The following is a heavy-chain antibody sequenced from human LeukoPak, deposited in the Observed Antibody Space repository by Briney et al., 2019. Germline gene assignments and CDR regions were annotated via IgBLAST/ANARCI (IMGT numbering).Heavy chain of an antibody. J-gene: IGHJ3*02. CDR3: ARDSGGKVYYDSSGYYYVNAFDI. V-gene: IGHV4-59*06. Sequence: SETLSLTCTVSGGSISSYYWSWIRQHPGKGLEWIGYIYYSGSTYYNPSLKSRVTISVDTSKNQFSLKLSSVTAADTAVYYCARDSGGKVYYDSSGYYYVNAFDIWGQGTMVTVSS. CDR2: IYYSGST. D-gene: IGHD3-22*01. CDR1: GGSISSYY.